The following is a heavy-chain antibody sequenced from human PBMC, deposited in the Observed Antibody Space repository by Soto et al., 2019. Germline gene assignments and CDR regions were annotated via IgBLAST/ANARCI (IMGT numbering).Heavy chain of an antibody. CDR1: GFTFSSYA. J-gene: IGHJ4*02. D-gene: IGHD2-21*02. Sequence: GGSLRLSCAASGFTFSSYAMSWVRQAPGKGLEWVSAISGSGGSTYYADSVKGRFTISRDNSKNTLYLQMNSLRAEDTAVYYCAKATPVYTAIFRQAEYFDYWGQGTLVTVSS. CDR2: ISGSGGST. CDR3: AKATPVYTAIFRQAEYFDY. V-gene: IGHV3-23*01.